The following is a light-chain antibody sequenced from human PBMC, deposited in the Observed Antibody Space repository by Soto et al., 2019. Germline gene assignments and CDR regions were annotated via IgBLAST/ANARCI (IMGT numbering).Light chain of an antibody. V-gene: IGLV2-8*01. J-gene: IGLJ2*01. CDR3: SSFAGNNNLV. CDR2: EVS. Sequence: QSARTQPPSASGSPGQSVTISCTGTSSDVGVYNYVSWYQQHPGKAPKLMIYEVSKRPSGVPDRFSGSKSGTTASLTVSGLQAEDEADYYCSSFAGNNNLVFGGGTKLTVL. CDR1: SSDVGVYNY.